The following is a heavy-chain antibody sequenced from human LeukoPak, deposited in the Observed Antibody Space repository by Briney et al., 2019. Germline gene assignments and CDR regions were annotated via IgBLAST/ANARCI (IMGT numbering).Heavy chain of an antibody. J-gene: IGHJ4*02. CDR3: AKVRPSRIAAAAYFDY. Sequence: PGRSLRLSCAASGFPFSSYAMSWVRQAPGKGLEWVSAISGSGGSTYYADSVKGRFTISRDNSKNTLYLQMNSLRAEDTAVYYCAKVRPSRIAAAAYFDYWGQGTLVTVSS. D-gene: IGHD6-13*01. CDR1: GFPFSSYA. CDR2: ISGSGGST. V-gene: IGHV3-23*01.